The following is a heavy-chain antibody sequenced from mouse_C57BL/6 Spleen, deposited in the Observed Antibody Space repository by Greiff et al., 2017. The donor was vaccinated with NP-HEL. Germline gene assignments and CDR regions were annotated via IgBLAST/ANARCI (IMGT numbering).Heavy chain of an antibody. CDR1: GYTFTDYE. CDR2: IDPETGGT. CDR3: TRLKGGQMYFDY. V-gene: IGHV1-15*01. Sequence: VQLQQSGAELVRPGASVTLSCKASGYTFTDYEMHWVKQTPVHGLEWIGAIDPETGGTAYNQKFKGKAILTADKSSSTAYMELRSLTSEDSAVYYCTRLKGGQMYFDYWGQGTTLTVSS. J-gene: IGHJ2*01.